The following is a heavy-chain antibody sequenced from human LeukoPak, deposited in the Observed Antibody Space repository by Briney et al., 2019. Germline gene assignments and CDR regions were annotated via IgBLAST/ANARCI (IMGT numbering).Heavy chain of an antibody. CDR2: INPKSGGT. V-gene: IGHV1-2*02. J-gene: IGHJ4*02. CDR1: GYTFTDYF. D-gene: IGHD1-26*01. CDR3: ARDTSGSYFSSYDY. Sequence: GASVKVSCKTSGYTFTDYFIYWVRQAPGQGLEWMGWINPKSGGTHYAQKFQGRVTMTRDTSINTVYMDLRSLRSDDTAVYYCARDTSGSYFSSYDYWGQGTLVTVSS.